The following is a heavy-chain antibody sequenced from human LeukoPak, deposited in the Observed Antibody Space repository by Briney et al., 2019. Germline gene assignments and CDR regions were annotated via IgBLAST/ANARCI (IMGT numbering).Heavy chain of an antibody. D-gene: IGHD3-22*01. J-gene: IGHJ4*02. V-gene: IGHV1-69*05. CDR1: GGTFSSYA. Sequence: SVKVSCKASGGTFSSYAISWVRQAPRQGLEWMGRIIPIFGTANYAQKFQGRVTITTDESTSTAYMELSSLRSEDTAVYYCARANFKGLTYYYDSSGYSDWGQGTLVTVSS. CDR2: IIPIFGTA. CDR3: ARANFKGLTYYYDSSGYSD.